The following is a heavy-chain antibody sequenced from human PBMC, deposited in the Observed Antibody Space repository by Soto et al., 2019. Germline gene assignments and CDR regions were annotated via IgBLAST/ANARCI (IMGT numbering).Heavy chain of an antibody. CDR3: VRDRDMLTTIHCFDP. V-gene: IGHV3-33*01. Sequence: QVQLVESGGGVVQPGRSLRLSCATSGFSFSSYGMHWVRQAPGKGLERVAVIWHDGSNKNYDDSVKGRFTISRDNSKNTLYLQMNSLRADGTAVYYCVRDRDMLTTIHCFDPWGQGTLVTVSS. CDR1: GFSFSSYG. CDR2: IWHDGSNK. J-gene: IGHJ5*02. D-gene: IGHD2-21*02.